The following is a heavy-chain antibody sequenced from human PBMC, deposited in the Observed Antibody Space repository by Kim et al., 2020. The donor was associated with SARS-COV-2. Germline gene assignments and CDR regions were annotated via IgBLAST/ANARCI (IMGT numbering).Heavy chain of an antibody. D-gene: IGHD6-25*01. CDR1: GGTLSSYV. CDR2: IVPLFGTV. J-gene: IGHJ6*02. Sequence: SVKVSCKASGGTLSSYVISWVRQAPGQGLEWMGGIVPLFGTVNYAQKFQGRVTITADKSTSTAYMELSSLRSEDTAVYYCARERTTSSGNYYYYGLVVWGQGTTVTVSS. CDR3: ARERTTSSGNYYYYGLVV. V-gene: IGHV1-69*06.